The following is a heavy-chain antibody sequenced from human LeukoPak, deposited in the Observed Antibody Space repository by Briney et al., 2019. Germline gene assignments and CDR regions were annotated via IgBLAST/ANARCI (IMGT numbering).Heavy chain of an antibody. V-gene: IGHV4-30-4*01. CDR2: IYYSGST. D-gene: IGHD3-22*01. Sequence: PSETLSLTCTVSGGSISSGDYYWSWIRQPPGKGLEWIGYIYYSGSTYYNPPLKSRVTISVDTSKNQFSLKLSSVTAADTAVYYCARIEYYYDSSGYYSRLLDYWGQGTLVTVSS. J-gene: IGHJ4*02. CDR3: ARIEYYYDSSGYYSRLLDY. CDR1: GGSISSGDYY.